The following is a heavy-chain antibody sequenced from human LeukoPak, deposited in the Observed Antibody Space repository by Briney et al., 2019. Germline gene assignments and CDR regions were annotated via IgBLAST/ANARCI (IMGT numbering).Heavy chain of an antibody. Sequence: GGSLRLSCAASGFTVSSNYMSWVRQAPGKGLEWVSIIYAGGSTSYADSVKGRFTTSRDSSKNMLYLQMNSLGAEDTAVYYCARAPSRPSSGWYDGIIDYWGQGTLVTVSS. J-gene: IGHJ4*02. CDR3: ARAPSRPSSGWYDGIIDY. V-gene: IGHV3-53*01. D-gene: IGHD6-19*01. CDR2: IYAGGST. CDR1: GFTVSSNY.